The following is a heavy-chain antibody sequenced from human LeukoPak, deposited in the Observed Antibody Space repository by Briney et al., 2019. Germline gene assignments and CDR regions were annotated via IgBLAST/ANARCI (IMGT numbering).Heavy chain of an antibody. J-gene: IGHJ4*02. V-gene: IGHV3-30*18. CDR2: IPYDGSNK. CDR3: AKDLYYYDSSGYSPFDY. CDR1: GFTFSSYG. Sequence: PGGSLRLSCAASGFTFSSYGMHWVRQAPGKGLEWVAVIPYDGSNKYYADSVKGRFTISRDNSKNTLYLQMNSLRAEDTAVYYCAKDLYYYDSSGYSPFDYWGQGTLVTVSS. D-gene: IGHD3-22*01.